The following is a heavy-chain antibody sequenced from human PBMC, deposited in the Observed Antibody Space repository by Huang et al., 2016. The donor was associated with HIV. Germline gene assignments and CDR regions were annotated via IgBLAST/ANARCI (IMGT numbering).Heavy chain of an antibody. D-gene: IGHD6-19*01. CDR3: VRDQGRLAVGGIDNWFDP. Sequence: QVRLQESGPGLVKPSETLSLSCTVSGDSVSSHYWGWIRPPPGKGREWRGTGYDRGTTKYNPRLKSRITISVDTSKNGFSLNITSVSAADTAMYFCVRDQGRLAVGGIDNWFDPWGQGALVTVSS. CDR1: GDSVSSHY. CDR2: GYDRGTT. V-gene: IGHV4-59*02. J-gene: IGHJ5*02.